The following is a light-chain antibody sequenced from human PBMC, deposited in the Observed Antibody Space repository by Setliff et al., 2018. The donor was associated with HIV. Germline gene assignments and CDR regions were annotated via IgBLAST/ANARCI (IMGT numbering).Light chain of an antibody. CDR3: AAWDDSLNGYV. Sequence: QSVLTQPPSASGTPGQRVTTSCSGSSSNIGSNTVSWYQQLPGTAPKLLIYRNNQRPSGVPDRFSGSKSGTSASLAISGLQSEDEADYYCAAWDDSLNGYVFGTGTKVTVL. CDR1: SSNIGSNT. CDR2: RNN. V-gene: IGLV1-44*01. J-gene: IGLJ1*01.